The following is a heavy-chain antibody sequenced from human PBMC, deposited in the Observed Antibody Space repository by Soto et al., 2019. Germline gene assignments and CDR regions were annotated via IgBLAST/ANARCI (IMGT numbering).Heavy chain of an antibody. CDR1: GGSISSYY. CDR2: IYYSGST. J-gene: IGHJ6*02. CDR3: ARGYHRAANYDFWSGYDYYYYGVDV. D-gene: IGHD3-3*01. V-gene: IGHV4-59*01. Sequence: SETLSLTCTVSGGSISSYYWSWIRQPPGKGLEWIGYIYYSGSTNYNPSLKSRVTISVDTSKNQFSLKLSSVTAADTAVYYCARGYHRAANYDFWSGYDYYYYGVDVWGQGTTVTVSS.